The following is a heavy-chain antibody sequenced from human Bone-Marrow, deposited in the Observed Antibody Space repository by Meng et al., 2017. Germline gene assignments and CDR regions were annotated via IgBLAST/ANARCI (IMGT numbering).Heavy chain of an antibody. Sequence: GGSLRLSCAASGFTFSNAWMSWVRQAPGKGLEWVGRIKSKTDGGTTDYAAPVKGRFTISRDDSKNTLYLQMNSLKTEDTAVYYCTTDQASDFWSGYHYYYYGMDVWGQGTTVTVSS. CDR1: GFTFSNAW. CDR3: TTDQASDFWSGYHYYYYGMDV. D-gene: IGHD3-3*01. J-gene: IGHJ6*02. V-gene: IGHV3-15*01. CDR2: IKSKTDGGTT.